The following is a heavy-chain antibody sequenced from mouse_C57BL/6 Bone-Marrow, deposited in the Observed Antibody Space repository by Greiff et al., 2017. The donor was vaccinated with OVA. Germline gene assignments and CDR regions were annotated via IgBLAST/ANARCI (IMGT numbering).Heavy chain of an antibody. Sequence: VQLQQPGAELVRPGSSVKLSCKASGYTFTSYWMHWVKQRPIQGLEWIGNIDTSDSETHYNQKFKDKATLTVDKSSSTAYMQLSSLTSEDSAVYYCARWLLRGYFDYWGQGTTLTVSS. CDR2: IDTSDSET. CDR3: ARWLLRGYFDY. D-gene: IGHD1-1*01. J-gene: IGHJ2*01. CDR1: GYTFTSYW. V-gene: IGHV1-52*01.